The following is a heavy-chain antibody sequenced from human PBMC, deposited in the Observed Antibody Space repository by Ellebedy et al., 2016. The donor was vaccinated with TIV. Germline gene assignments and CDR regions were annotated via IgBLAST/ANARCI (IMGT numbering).Heavy chain of an antibody. CDR3: ARSYCRGGKCYYSMDV. J-gene: IGHJ6*03. CDR1: GFIFRWYW. Sequence: GESLKISCAASGFIFRWYWMYWVRQAPGKGLVWVARISGDASGTNHADSVKGRFTISRDNAKDTVYLQMHSLRVEDTAVYYCARSYCRGGKCYYSMDVWGQGTTVTVSS. D-gene: IGHD2-15*01. CDR2: ISGDASGT. V-gene: IGHV3-74*01.